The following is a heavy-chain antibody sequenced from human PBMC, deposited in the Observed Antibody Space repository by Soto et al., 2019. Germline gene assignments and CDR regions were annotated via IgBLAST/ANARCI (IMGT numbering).Heavy chain of an antibody. V-gene: IGHV3-21*02. CDR2: ISSGSSYI. J-gene: IGHJ6*02. CDR1: EFTFRVYS. Sequence: DVQLEESGGGLVKPGGSLRLSCVASEFTFRVYSMNWVRQAPGKGLEWVSSISSGSSYIYYADSVKGRFTISRDNDKSSLFLHMNSLRVDDTAVYYCTRDRVKIRGGYYHYYGMDVWGQGTTVPVSS. D-gene: IGHD3-10*01. CDR3: TRDRVKIRGGYYHYYGMDV.